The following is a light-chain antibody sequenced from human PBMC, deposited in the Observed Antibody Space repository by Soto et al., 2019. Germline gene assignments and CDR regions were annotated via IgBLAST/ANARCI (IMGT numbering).Light chain of an antibody. CDR3: QQYQGFPFP. J-gene: IGKJ2*01. V-gene: IGKV1-5*03. Sequence: DIQMTQSPSTLSASVGDRVIITGGASQYINTCLAWYQQKPGRAPKCLINSSSSLESGVPSRFNGSGSGSEFTLTIRRQKTDDFATCCRQQYQGFPFPFSQGTKLEI. CDR2: SSS. CDR1: QYINTC.